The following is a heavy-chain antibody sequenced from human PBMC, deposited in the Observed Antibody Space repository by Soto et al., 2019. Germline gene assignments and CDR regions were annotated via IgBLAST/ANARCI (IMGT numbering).Heavy chain of an antibody. CDR2: ISSSSSTI. D-gene: IGHD3-3*01. Sequence: EVQVVESGGGLVQPGGSLRLSCAASGFTFSSNSMNWVRQAPGKGLEWISYISSSSSTIYADSVKGRFAIARDNAKYSLYLQMTSLRDEDTAVYYCARVIWSGHLTSDLWGQGTLVTVSS. V-gene: IGHV3-48*02. CDR1: GFTFSSNS. J-gene: IGHJ5*02. CDR3: ARVIWSGHLTSDL.